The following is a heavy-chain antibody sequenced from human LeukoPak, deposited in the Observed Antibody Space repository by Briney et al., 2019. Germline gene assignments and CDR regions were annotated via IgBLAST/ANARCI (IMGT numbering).Heavy chain of an antibody. D-gene: IGHD3-16*01. CDR1: GGSISSSSYY. V-gene: IGHV4-61*01. CDR3: ARDIRLGY. CDR2: IYYSGST. J-gene: IGHJ4*02. Sequence: SETLSLTCTVSGGSISSSSYYWGWIRQPPGKGLEWIGYIYYSGSTNYNPSLKSRVTISVDTSKNQFSLKLTSVTAADTALYYCARDIRLGYWGQGTLVTVSS.